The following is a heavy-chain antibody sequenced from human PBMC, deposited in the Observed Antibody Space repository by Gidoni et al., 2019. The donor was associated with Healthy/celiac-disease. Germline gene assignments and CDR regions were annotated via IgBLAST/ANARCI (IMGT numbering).Heavy chain of an antibody. Sequence: EVQLVESGVGLVKPGGSLRLSCAASGFTFISYSMNWVRQAPGKGLEWVSSISSSSSYIYYADSVKGRFTISRDNAKNSLYLQMNSLRAEDTAVYYCARDLREYYDFWSGYFKSYGMDVWGQGTTITVSS. CDR2: ISSSSSYI. V-gene: IGHV3-21*01. CDR3: ARDLREYYDFWSGYFKSYGMDV. CDR1: GFTFISYS. D-gene: IGHD3-3*01. J-gene: IGHJ6*02.